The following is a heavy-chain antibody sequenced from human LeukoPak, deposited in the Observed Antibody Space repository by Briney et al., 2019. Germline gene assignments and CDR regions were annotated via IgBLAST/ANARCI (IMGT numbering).Heavy chain of an antibody. CDR2: IYYSGST. CDR3: ASLWRARGYYDSSGYPP. CDR1: GGSISSSSYY. D-gene: IGHD3-22*01. Sequence: SETLSLTCTVSGGSISSSSYYWGWIRQPPGKGLEWIGSIYYSGSTYYNPSLKSRVTISVDTSKNQFSLKLSSVTAADTAVYYCASLWRARGYYDSSGYPPWGQGTLVTVSS. V-gene: IGHV4-39*07. J-gene: IGHJ5*02.